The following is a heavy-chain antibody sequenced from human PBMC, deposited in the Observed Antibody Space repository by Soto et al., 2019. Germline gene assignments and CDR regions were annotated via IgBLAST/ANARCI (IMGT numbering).Heavy chain of an antibody. V-gene: IGHV1-18*01. D-gene: IGHD5-18*01. J-gene: IGHJ6*02. Sequence: QVQLVQSGAEVKKPGASVKDSCKASGYTFTSYGISWVRQAPGQGLEWVGWISAYNGNTNYAQKLQGRVTMTTDTSASPAYMELRSLRSDDTAVYYCARVKYSPPYYYSSGMDVWGQGTTVTVSS. CDR1: GYTFTSYG. CDR2: ISAYNGNT. CDR3: ARVKYSPPYYYSSGMDV.